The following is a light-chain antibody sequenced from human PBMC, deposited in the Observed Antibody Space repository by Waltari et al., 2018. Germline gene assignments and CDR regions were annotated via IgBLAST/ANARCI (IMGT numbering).Light chain of an antibody. CDR2: KIN. V-gene: IGLV8-61*01. CDR1: SGSVSSTSY. CDR3: VLYMGSGIWV. J-gene: IGLJ3*02. Sequence: QTVVTQEPSLPVSPGGTVTLTCALSSGSVSSTSYASWYQQTPGQAPRTLVYKINNRSSGVPDRFSGSMLGNKAALTITGAQAEDESDYYCVLYMGSGIWVFGGGTKLTVL.